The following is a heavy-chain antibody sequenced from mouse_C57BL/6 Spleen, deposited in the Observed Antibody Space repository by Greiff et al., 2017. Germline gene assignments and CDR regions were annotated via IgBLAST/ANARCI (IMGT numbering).Heavy chain of an antibody. V-gene: IGHV3-6*01. J-gene: IGHJ2*01. CDR1: GYSITSGYY. CDR3: ARGSQVDY. Sequence: EVKLMESGPGLVKPSQSLSLTCSVTGYSITSGYYWNWIRQFPGNKLEWMGYISYDGSNNYNPSLKNRISITRDTSKNQFFLKLNSVTTEDTATYYCARGSQVDYWGQGTTLTVSS. CDR2: ISYDGSN.